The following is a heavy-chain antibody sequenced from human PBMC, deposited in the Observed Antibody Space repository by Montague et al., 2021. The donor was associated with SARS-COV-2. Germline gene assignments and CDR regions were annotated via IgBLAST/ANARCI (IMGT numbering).Heavy chain of an antibody. CDR2: IDWDDDK. V-gene: IGHV2-70*01. CDR1: GFSLSTSGMC. CDR3: ARMTTVVTLGYYYYYGMDV. D-gene: IGHD4-23*01. J-gene: IGHJ6*02. Sequence: PALVKPTQTLTLTCTFSGFSLSTSGMCVSWIRQSPGKALEWLALIDWDDDKYYSTSLKTRLTISKYTSKNQVVLTMTNMDPVDTATYYCARMTTVVTLGYYYYYGMDVWGQGTTVTVSS.